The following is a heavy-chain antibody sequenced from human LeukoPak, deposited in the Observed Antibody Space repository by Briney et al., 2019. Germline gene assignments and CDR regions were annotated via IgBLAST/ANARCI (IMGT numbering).Heavy chain of an antibody. CDR2: IYYSGST. J-gene: IGHJ3*02. CDR3: ARDSEMATINGAFDI. D-gene: IGHD5-24*01. CDR1: GGSISSSSYY. V-gene: IGHV4-39*07. Sequence: SETLSLTCTVSGGSISSSSYYWGWIRQPPGEGLEWIGTIYYSGSTYYNPSLKSRVTISVDTSKNQFSLKLSSVTAADTAVYYCARDSEMATINGAFDIWGQGTMVTVSS.